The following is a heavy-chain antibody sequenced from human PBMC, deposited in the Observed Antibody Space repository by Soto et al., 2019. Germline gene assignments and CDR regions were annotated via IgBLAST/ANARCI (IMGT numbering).Heavy chain of an antibody. CDR2: ISYDGSKE. CDR3: ARPRGIYYYYYGMDA. J-gene: IGHJ6*02. V-gene: IGHV3-30-3*01. CDR1: GFTFSSHV. Sequence: QVQLVESGGGVVQPGRSLRLSCAASGFTFSSHVMHWVRQAPGKGLEWVAVISYDGSKEYYADSVNGRFTISRDNSWITVHLQMNSLRPEDTAVYYCARPRGIYYYYYGMDAWGQVTTVTVSS. D-gene: IGHD3-10*01.